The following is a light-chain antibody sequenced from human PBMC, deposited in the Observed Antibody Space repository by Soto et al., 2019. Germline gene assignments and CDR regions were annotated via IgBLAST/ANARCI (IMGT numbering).Light chain of an antibody. Sequence: DIQMTQSPSSLSASVGDRVTITCRASQGISNYLAWYQQKPGKVPKLLIYGASTLQSGVPSRISGSGSGTDFTLTISSLQPDDVATYYCQKYNSAPWTFGQGTKVEIK. CDR2: GAS. V-gene: IGKV1-27*01. CDR1: QGISNY. CDR3: QKYNSAPWT. J-gene: IGKJ1*01.